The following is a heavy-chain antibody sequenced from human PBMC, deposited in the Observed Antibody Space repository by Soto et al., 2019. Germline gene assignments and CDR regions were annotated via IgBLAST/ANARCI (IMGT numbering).Heavy chain of an antibody. Sequence: QVQLVQSGAEVKKPGASVKLSCKASGYTLITSYYTHWVRQAPGQGLEWMGIINPTGTMTKYSERFQGRLTMTRDTSTSTDYMELSTLTSEDTAVYFCARDTGYDHDAFDIWGQGTMVTVSS. CDR2: INPTGTMT. CDR3: ARDTGYDHDAFDI. V-gene: IGHV1-46*01. J-gene: IGHJ3*02. CDR1: GYTLITSYY. D-gene: IGHD5-12*01.